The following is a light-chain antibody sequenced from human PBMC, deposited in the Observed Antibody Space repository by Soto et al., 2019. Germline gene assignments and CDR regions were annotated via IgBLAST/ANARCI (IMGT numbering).Light chain of an antibody. Sequence: DIQMTQSPSTLSASVGDRVTVTCRASQSIDKWLAWYQQKPGKAPKLLMYKASLLQSGIPSRFIGSGSGTECTLTISSLQSDDVASYYCQQYSKYPWTFGQGNKVEV. CDR1: QSIDKW. V-gene: IGKV1-5*03. CDR3: QQYSKYPWT. CDR2: KAS. J-gene: IGKJ1*01.